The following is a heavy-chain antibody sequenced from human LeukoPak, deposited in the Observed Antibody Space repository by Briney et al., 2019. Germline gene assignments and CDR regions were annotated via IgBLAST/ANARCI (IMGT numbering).Heavy chain of an antibody. J-gene: IGHJ4*02. Sequence: ASVKVSCKASGYTFTGYYMHWVRPAPGQGLEWMGWINPNSGGTNYAQKFQGRVTMTRDTSISTAYMELSRLRSDDTAVYYCARVGPSGWYWDYWGQGTLVTVSS. CDR2: INPNSGGT. V-gene: IGHV1-2*02. CDR1: GYTFTGYY. D-gene: IGHD6-19*01. CDR3: ARVGPSGWYWDY.